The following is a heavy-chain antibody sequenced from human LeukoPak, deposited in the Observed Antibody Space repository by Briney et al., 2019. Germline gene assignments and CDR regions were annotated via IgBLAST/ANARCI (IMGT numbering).Heavy chain of an antibody. V-gene: IGHV3-74*01. Sequence: SGGSLRLSCAASGLTYTDFWMHWVRQAPGKGLEWVSLIKNVGSVTRYADSVKGRFIISRDDAKNTLDLQMNSLKVDDTAVYYCATVHSYGYDYWGHGILVTVSS. D-gene: IGHD5-18*01. CDR3: ATVHSYGYDY. J-gene: IGHJ4*01. CDR2: IKNVGSVT. CDR1: GLTYTDFW.